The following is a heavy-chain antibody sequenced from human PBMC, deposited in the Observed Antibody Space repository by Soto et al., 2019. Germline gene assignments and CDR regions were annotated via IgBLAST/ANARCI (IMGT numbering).Heavy chain of an antibody. CDR1: GFTFSSYS. V-gene: IGHV3-21*01. Sequence: GGSLRLSCAASGFTFSSYSMNWVRQAPGKGLEWVSAISSSSSYIYYADSVKGRFTISRDNAKNSLYLQMNSLRAEDTAVYYCARDADDSSGYYFDYWGQGTLVTVSS. CDR2: ISSSSSYI. D-gene: IGHD3-22*01. CDR3: ARDADDSSGYYFDY. J-gene: IGHJ4*02.